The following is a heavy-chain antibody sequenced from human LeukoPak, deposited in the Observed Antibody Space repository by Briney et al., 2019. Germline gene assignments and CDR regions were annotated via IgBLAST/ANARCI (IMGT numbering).Heavy chain of an antibody. Sequence: SETLSLTRTVSGGSISSYYWSWIRQPPGKGLEWIGYIYYSGSTNYNPSLKSRVTISVDTSKNQFSLKLSSVTAADTAVYYCATNRHDYGDYYYYGMDVWGQGTTVTVSS. CDR1: GGSISSYY. J-gene: IGHJ6*02. CDR2: IYYSGST. CDR3: ATNRHDYGDYYYYGMDV. V-gene: IGHV4-59*08. D-gene: IGHD4-17*01.